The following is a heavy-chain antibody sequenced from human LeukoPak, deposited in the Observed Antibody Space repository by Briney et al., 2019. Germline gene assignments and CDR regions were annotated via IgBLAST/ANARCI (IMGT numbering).Heavy chain of an antibody. J-gene: IGHJ6*03. CDR3: AKGVKVPLLRYFSYYMDV. CDR1: GFTFSSYA. CDR2: ISGSGGST. V-gene: IGHV3-23*01. Sequence: PGGTLRLSCAASGFTFSSYAMNWVRQAPGKGLEWVSSISGSGGSTYYADSVKGRFTISRDNSKNTLYLQMNSLRAEDTAVYYCAKGVKVPLLRYFSYYMDVWGKGTTVTISS. D-gene: IGHD3-9*01.